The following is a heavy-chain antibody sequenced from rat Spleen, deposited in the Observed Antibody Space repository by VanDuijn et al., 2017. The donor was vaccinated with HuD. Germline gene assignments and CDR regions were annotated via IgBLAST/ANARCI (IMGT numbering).Heavy chain of an antibody. J-gene: IGHJ2*01. V-gene: IGHV5-7*01. CDR3: ARGDYSSPRGGY. Sequence: EVQLVESGGGFVQPGRSLKLSCAASGFTFSDYNMAWVRQAPKKGLEWVATIRYDGDNTFYRDSVKGRFTVSRDNAKSTLYLQMDSLRSDDTATYYCARGDYSSPRGGYWGQGVMVTVSS. CDR1: GFTFSDYN. D-gene: IGHD1-2*01. CDR2: IRYDGDNT.